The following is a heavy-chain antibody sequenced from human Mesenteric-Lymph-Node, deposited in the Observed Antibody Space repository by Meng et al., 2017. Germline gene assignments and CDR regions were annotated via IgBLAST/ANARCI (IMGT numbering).Heavy chain of an antibody. V-gene: IGHV3-20*04. J-gene: IGHJ4*02. Sequence: GGSLRLSCAASGFTFSSYAMSWVRQAPGKGLEWVSGISWNSGSIGYADSVKGRFTISRDNAKNSLYLQMNSLRAEDTAVYYCARVSSYYDSSGYHGGFDYWGQGTLVTVSS. CDR1: GFTFSSYA. D-gene: IGHD3-22*01. CDR3: ARVSSYYDSSGYHGGFDY. CDR2: ISWNSGSI.